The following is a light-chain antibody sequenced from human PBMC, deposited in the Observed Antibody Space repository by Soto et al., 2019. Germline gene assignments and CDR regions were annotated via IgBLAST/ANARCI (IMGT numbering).Light chain of an antibody. Sequence: SYELTQPPSVSVAPGETARITCGGNNIRSKSVHWYQQKPGQAPVLVIYYDRDRPSGIPERFSGSNSGNTATLTISRVEAGDEADYYCQVWDTSSDHVVFGGGTKVTVL. CDR3: QVWDTSSDHVV. J-gene: IGLJ2*01. V-gene: IGLV3-21*04. CDR1: NIRSKS. CDR2: YDR.